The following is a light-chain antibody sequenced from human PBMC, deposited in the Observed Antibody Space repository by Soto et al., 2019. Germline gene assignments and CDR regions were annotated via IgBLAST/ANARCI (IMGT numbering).Light chain of an antibody. CDR2: DVS. V-gene: IGLV2-14*01. Sequence: QYALTQPASVSGSPVQSITISCTATASDVGDYNYVSWFQRYPGKAPKLMIYDVSNRPAGVSNRFSGSKSGNTASLTISGLQAEDEADYYCSSYTSTRTHVIFGGGTKLPVL. CDR3: SSYTSTRTHVI. J-gene: IGLJ2*01. CDR1: ASDVGDYNY.